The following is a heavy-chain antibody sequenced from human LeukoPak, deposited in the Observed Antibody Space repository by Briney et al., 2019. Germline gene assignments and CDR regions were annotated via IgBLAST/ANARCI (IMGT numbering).Heavy chain of an antibody. CDR1: GYYFPSYW. D-gene: IGHD3-10*01. CDR2: IYPVDSDT. V-gene: IGHV5-51*01. J-gene: IGHJ4*02. CDR3: ARPNYYGSGSPAGY. Sequence: GESLKISCKGSGYYFPSYWSGWVRQTPGKGLEWMGIIYPVDSDTTYSPSFQGQVTISADKSISTAYLQRRSLKASDTAMYYCARPNYYGSGSPAGYWGQGTLVTVSS.